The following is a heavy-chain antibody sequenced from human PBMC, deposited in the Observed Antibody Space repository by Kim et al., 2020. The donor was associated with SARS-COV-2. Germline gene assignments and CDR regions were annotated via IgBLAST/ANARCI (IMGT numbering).Heavy chain of an antibody. Sequence: GGSLRLSCAASGFTFSDYAMHWLRQAPGTGLEWVAVISFDGGYKYYADSVKGRFTISRDNSKNTLYVQMHSLRAEDTAVYYCARDPSPNNWNYFDYWGQG. CDR3: ARDPSPNNWNYFDY. CDR2: ISFDGGYK. CDR1: GFTFSDYA. D-gene: IGHD1-20*01. J-gene: IGHJ4*02. V-gene: IGHV3-30-3*01.